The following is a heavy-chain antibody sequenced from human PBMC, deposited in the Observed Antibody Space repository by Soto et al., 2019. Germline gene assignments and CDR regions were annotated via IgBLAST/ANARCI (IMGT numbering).Heavy chain of an antibody. V-gene: IGHV4-31*03. CDR1: GGSISSGGYY. CDR2: ISYSGST. Sequence: QVQLQESGPGLVKPSQTLSLTCTVSGGSISSGGYYWSWIRQHPGKGLEWIGDISYSGSTYYNPSLKSRVTRSVDTSKNQFSLKLSSVTAADTAVYYCARSGYSYGPNPLLYWGQGTLVTVSS. CDR3: ARSGYSYGPNPLLY. J-gene: IGHJ4*02. D-gene: IGHD5-18*01.